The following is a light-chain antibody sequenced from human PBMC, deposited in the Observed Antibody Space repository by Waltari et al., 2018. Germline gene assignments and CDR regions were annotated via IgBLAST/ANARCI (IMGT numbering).Light chain of an antibody. CDR2: AAS. CDR1: QHIYNY. V-gene: IGKV1-33*01. Sequence: DIQMTQSPSSLSASVGDRVTITCQASQHIYNYLNWYQQQPGKAPKLLIYAASNLQTGVPSRFSGGGSGTDFTFVISNLQPEDIATYYCQQYEGLPRTFGQGTKLEMK. CDR3: QQYEGLPRT. J-gene: IGKJ2*02.